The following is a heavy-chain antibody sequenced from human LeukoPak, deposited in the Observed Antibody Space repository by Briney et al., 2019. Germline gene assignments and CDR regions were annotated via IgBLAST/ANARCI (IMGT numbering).Heavy chain of an antibody. CDR3: ARDFTPEWFDIH. CDR2: ISYDGSDE. V-gene: IGHV3-30*19. J-gene: IGHJ4*02. CDR1: GFTFSNYG. Sequence: GRSLRLSCATSGFTFSNYGMHWARQAPGKGLEWVGVISYDGSDEYYTDSVKGRFTISRDNSKNTVYLQMNSLRADDTAVYYCARDFTPEWFDIHWGQGTLVTVS. D-gene: IGHD3-3*01.